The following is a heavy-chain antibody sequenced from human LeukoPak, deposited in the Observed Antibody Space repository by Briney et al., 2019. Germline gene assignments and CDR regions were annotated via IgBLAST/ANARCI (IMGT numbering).Heavy chain of an antibody. CDR1: GGSISSSSYY. CDR3: ARLATWAVAGIYYYGMDV. V-gene: IGHV4-39*01. D-gene: IGHD6-19*01. J-gene: IGHJ6*02. CDR2: IYYSGST. Sequence: NPSETLSLTCTVSGGSISSSSYYWGWIRQPPGKGLEWIGSIYYSGSTYYNPSLKSRVTISVDTSKNQFSLKLSSVTAADTAVYYCARLATWAVAGIYYYGMDVWGQGTRSPSP.